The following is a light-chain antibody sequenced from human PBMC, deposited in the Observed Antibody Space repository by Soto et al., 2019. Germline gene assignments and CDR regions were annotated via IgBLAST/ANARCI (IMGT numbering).Light chain of an antibody. CDR1: QGIDNW. Sequence: DIQMTQSPSSMSASVGDRVTITCRASQGIDNWLAWYQQKPGKAPKILIYSASTLQSGVPSRFSGSGSGTDFTITISSLQPEDFAPYFCQRTNSFPPYTFGQGTKLEIK. J-gene: IGKJ2*01. CDR2: SAS. V-gene: IGKV1-12*01. CDR3: QRTNSFPPYT.